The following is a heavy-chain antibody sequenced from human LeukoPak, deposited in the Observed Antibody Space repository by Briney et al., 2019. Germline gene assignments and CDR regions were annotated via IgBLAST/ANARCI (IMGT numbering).Heavy chain of an antibody. CDR1: GYTFTGYY. V-gene: IGHV1-2*02. D-gene: IGHD3-10*01. CDR3: AREESHYYYMDV. J-gene: IGHJ6*03. CDR2: INPNSGGT. Sequence: ASVKVSCKASGYTFTGYYMHWVRQAPGQGLEWMGWINPNSGGTNYAQKFQGRVTMTRDTSTSTVYMELSSLRSEDTAVYYCAREESHYYYMDVWGKGTTVTVSS.